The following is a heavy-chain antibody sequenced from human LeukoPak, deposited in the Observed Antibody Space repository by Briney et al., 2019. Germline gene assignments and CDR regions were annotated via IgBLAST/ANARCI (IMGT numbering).Heavy chain of an antibody. J-gene: IGHJ4*02. V-gene: IGHV3-23*01. CDR2: ISGSGDRT. CDR3: LRGDRRDY. CDR1: GFTFSSFG. Sequence: GGSLRLSCAASGFTFSSFGMSWVRQAPGKGLEWVSVISGSGDRTYYADSVKGRFTISRDNAKDSLYLQMNSLRVEDTAVYYCLRGDRRDYWGQGTLVTVSS.